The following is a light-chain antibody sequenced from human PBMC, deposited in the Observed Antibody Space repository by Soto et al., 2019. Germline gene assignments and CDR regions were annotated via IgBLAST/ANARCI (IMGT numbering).Light chain of an antibody. CDR3: QQYASSVT. J-gene: IGKJ1*01. V-gene: IGKV3-20*01. Sequence: PGEGATLFCRASQSVSSNFFAWYQQKPGQAPRLLINGASTRATGIPDRFSGSGSGTDFTLTISRLEPEDFAVYYCQQYASSVTFGQGTKVEIK. CDR1: QSVSSNF. CDR2: GAS.